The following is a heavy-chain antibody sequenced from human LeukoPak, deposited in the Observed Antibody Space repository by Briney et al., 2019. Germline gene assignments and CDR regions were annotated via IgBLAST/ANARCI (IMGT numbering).Heavy chain of an antibody. CDR2: IRYDGSNK. V-gene: IGHV3-30*02. J-gene: IGHJ4*02. D-gene: IGHD1-14*01. Sequence: PGGSLRLSCAASGFTFSSYGMHWVRHAPGKGLELVAFIRYDGSNKYYADSVKGRFTISRDNSKNTLYLQMNSLRAEDTAVYYCAKEKSRTGYFDYWGQGTLVTVSS. CDR1: GFTFSSYG. CDR3: AKEKSRTGYFDY.